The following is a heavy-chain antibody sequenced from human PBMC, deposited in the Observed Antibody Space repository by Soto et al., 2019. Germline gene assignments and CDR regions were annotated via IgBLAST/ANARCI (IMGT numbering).Heavy chain of an antibody. D-gene: IGHD6-19*01. CDR3: ARDSHSGWYGLNWFDP. J-gene: IGHJ5*02. CDR2: ISYDGSNK. V-gene: IGHV3-30-3*01. CDR1: GFTFSSYA. Sequence: QVQLVESGGGVVQPGRSLRLSCAASGFTFSSYAMHWVRQAPGKGLEWVAVISYDGSNKYYADSVKGRFTISRDNSKITLYLQMNSLRAEDTAVYYCARDSHSGWYGLNWFDPWGQGTLVTVSS.